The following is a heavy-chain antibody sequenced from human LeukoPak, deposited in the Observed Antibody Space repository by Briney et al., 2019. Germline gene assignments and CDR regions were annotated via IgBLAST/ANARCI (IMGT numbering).Heavy chain of an antibody. CDR3: ATDACGTSCYALR. V-gene: IGHV1-69-2*01. J-gene: IGHJ4*02. CDR1: GYTFTDYY. Sequence: ATVKLSCKASGYTFTDYYMHWVQQAPGKGLEWMGRVDPEDGETIYAEKFQGRVTITADTSTDTAYMELSSLRSEDTAVYYCATDACGTSCYALRWGQGTLVTVSS. D-gene: IGHD2-2*01. CDR2: VDPEDGET.